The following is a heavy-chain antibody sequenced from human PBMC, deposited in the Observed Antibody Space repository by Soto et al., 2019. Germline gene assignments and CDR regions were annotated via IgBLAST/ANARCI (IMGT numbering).Heavy chain of an antibody. CDR1: GDTFTFYS. CDR3: ASSYGSGYRAFDY. J-gene: IGHJ4*02. CDR2: INPILSMS. Sequence: QVQLVQSGAEVKRPGSSVKVSCKASGDTFTFYSINWVRQAPGLGLEWMGRINPILSMSNYAQRFQGRVTMTEDKSTSTASMELSSLRSEDTAIYYCASSYGSGYRAFDYWGQGALVTVSS. V-gene: IGHV1-69*02. D-gene: IGHD3-10*01.